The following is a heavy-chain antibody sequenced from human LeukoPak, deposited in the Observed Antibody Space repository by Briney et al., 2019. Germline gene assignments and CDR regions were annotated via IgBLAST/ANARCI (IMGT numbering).Heavy chain of an antibody. CDR3: TRRDGYYDILTGYYMADY. J-gene: IGHJ4*02. D-gene: IGHD3-9*01. CDR1: GFTFSGSA. CDR2: IRSKANSYAT. Sequence: GGSLRLSCAASGFTFSGSAMHWVRQASGKGLEWVGRIRSKANSYATAYAASVKGRFTISRDDSKSTAYLQMNSLKTEDTAVYYCTRRDGYYDILTGYYMADYWGQGTLVTVSS. V-gene: IGHV3-73*01.